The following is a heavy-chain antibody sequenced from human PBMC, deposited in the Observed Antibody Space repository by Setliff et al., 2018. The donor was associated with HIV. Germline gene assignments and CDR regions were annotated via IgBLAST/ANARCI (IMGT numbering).Heavy chain of an antibody. V-gene: IGHV4-34*01. CDR3: ARDATSEGYMDV. J-gene: IGHJ6*03. Sequence: SETLSLTCAVFGGSFTDIGGSFTDYYWIWIRQPPGKGLEWIGEINHSGSTHYNPSLKSRFTISVDTSKNQFSLKLTSVTAADTAMYFCARDATSEGYMDVWGKGTTVTVSS. CDR2: INHSGST. CDR1: GGSFTDIGGSFTDYY.